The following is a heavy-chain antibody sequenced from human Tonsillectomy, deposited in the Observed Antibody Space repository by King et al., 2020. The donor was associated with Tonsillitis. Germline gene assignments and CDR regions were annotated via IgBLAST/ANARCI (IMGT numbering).Heavy chain of an antibody. D-gene: IGHD5-18*01. Sequence: GKRGKYGEEGKKKGEEGKGKGKEEGGKGRREERRGGREERGQGLEWMGGIIRIFGTTNYAQKSQGRVTITADESTSTAYRERSSLRSEDTAVYYCARGAMVASSNYYGLDVWGHGTTVTVSS. J-gene: IGHJ6*02. V-gene: IGHV1-69*01. CDR2: IIRIFGTT. CDR3: ARGAMVASSNYYGLDV. CDR1: GGKGRREE.